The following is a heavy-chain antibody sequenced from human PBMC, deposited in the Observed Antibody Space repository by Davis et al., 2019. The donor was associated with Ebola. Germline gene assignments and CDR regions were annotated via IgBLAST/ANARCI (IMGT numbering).Heavy chain of an antibody. V-gene: IGHV4-59*08. Sequence: SETLSLTCTVSGDPINYYWSWIRQPPGKGLEWIGYIYYSGSTNYNPSLKSRVTISVDTSKNQFSLKLSSVTAADTAVYYCARAQLWLHYWGQGTLVTVSS. D-gene: IGHD5-18*01. J-gene: IGHJ4*02. CDR2: IYYSGST. CDR3: ARAQLWLHY. CDR1: GDPINYY.